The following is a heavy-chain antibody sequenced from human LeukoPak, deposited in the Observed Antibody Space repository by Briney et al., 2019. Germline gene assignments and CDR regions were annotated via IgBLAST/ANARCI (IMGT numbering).Heavy chain of an antibody. Sequence: PGGSLRLSCAASGFTFSSYAMHWVRQAPGKGLEWVAIISNDGNNKYYADSVKGRFTISRDNSKNTLYLQMNSLRAEDTAVYYCAREIGMVRGVPEQTWGQGTLVTVSS. J-gene: IGHJ5*02. CDR3: AREIGMVRGVPEQT. CDR2: ISNDGNNK. D-gene: IGHD3-10*01. V-gene: IGHV3-30-3*01. CDR1: GFTFSSYA.